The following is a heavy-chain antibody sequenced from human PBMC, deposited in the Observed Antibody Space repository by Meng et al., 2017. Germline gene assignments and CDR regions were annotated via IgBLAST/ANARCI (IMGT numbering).Heavy chain of an antibody. CDR3: ARGPNRWTGFDY. D-gene: IGHD3/OR15-3a*01. Sequence: QVKLVQSEAEVTKPGASVKVSCKASGYTFTSYDINWVRQATGQGLEWMGWMNPNSGNTGYAQKFQGRVTMTRNTSISTAYMELSSLRSEDTAVYYCARGPNRWTGFDYWGQGTLVTVSS. J-gene: IGHJ4*02. CDR2: MNPNSGNT. V-gene: IGHV1-8*01. CDR1: GYTFTSYD.